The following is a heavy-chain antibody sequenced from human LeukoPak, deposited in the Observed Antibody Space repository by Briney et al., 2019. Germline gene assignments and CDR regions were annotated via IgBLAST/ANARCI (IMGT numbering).Heavy chain of an antibody. V-gene: IGHV4-4*07. CDR3: ARDNCINAVCYWFDP. J-gene: IGHJ5*02. CDR2: IYTSGSI. D-gene: IGHD2-8*01. CDR1: GGSISSYY. Sequence: SETLSLTCSVSGGSISSYYWSWIRQSAEKGLEWIGRIYTSGSIDYNPSLKSRVTISVDKSKNQFSLKLSSVTAADTAVYYCARDNCINAVCYWFDPWGQGTLVTVSS.